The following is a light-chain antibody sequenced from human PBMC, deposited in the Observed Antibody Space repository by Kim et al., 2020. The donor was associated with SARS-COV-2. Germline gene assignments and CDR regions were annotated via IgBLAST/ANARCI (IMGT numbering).Light chain of an antibody. CDR2: GKN. V-gene: IGLV3-19*01. Sequence: AVGQTVRITCQGDSLRSYYATWYQQKPGQAPIVVIYGKNNRPSGIPDRFSGSSSGNTASLTITGTQAGDEADYYCNSRDSNDYVVFGGGTQLTVL. CDR1: SLRSYY. J-gene: IGLJ2*01. CDR3: NSRDSNDYVV.